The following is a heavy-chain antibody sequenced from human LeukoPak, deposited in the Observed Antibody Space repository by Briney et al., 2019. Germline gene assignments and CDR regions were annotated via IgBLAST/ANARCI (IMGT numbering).Heavy chain of an antibody. CDR1: RGTFSSYA. J-gene: IGHJ1*01. CDR3: TPGYYDSSGYNEYFQH. D-gene: IGHD3-22*01. CDR2: IIPIFGTA. Sequence: GSSVKVSCKAFRGTFSSYAISWVRQAPEQGLEWMGRIIPIFGTANYAQKFQGRVTITTDESTSTAYMELSSLRSEDTAVYYCTPGYYDSSGYNEYFQHWGQGTLVTVSS. V-gene: IGHV1-69*05.